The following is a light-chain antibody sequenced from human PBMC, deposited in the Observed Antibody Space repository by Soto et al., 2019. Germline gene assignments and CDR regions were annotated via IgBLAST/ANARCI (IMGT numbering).Light chain of an antibody. CDR2: EGA. J-gene: IGLJ2*01. Sequence: LTRPASVSGSPGQSITISCFGTSDGFWSHNLVSWYQPHPGKAPRLILYEGASLPSGVSNRFSVSKSGCTASLTISCLRGEDERDHFGRTYARGXTWDFGGGTK. V-gene: IGLV2-23*01. CDR3: RTYARGXTWD. CDR1: SDGFWSHNL.